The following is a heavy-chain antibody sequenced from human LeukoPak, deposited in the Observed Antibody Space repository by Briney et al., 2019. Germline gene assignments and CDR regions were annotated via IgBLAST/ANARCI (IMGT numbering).Heavy chain of an antibody. CDR2: NKPDGSEK. D-gene: IGHD6-19*01. CDR3: ARGRMSVAGSYEY. J-gene: IGHJ4*02. Sequence: GGSLRLSCAASGITFGSYWMTWVRQAPGKGLECVANNKPDGSEKHYVDSVEGRFTISRDNAKTSLFLEMNSLRAEDTAVYYCARGRMSVAGSYEYWGQGTLVTVSS. V-gene: IGHV3-7*05. CDR1: GITFGSYW.